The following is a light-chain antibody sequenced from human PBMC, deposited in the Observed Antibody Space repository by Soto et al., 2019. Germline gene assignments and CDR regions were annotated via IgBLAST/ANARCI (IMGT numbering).Light chain of an antibody. J-gene: IGLJ1*01. CDR3: SSYTTSNTRQIV. CDR2: DVS. V-gene: IGLV2-14*04. CDR1: SSDVGGYNY. Sequence: SSPIPCTKTSSDVGGYNYVSWYQQHPGKAPKFMIYDVSNRPSGVSNRFSGSKSGNTASLTISGLQAEDEADYYCSSYTTSNTRQIVFGTGTKVTVL.